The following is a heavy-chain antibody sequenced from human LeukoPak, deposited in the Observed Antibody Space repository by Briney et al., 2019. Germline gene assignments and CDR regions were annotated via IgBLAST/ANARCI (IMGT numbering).Heavy chain of an antibody. CDR1: GGTFSSYA. J-gene: IGHJ4*02. V-gene: IGHV1-69*13. CDR2: IIPIFGTA. D-gene: IGHD2-2*01. CDR3: ARMPGAYCSSTSCFDY. Sequence: ASVKVSCKASGGTFSSYAISWVRQAPGQGLEWMGGIIPIFGTANYAQKFQGRVTITADESTSTAYMELSSLRSEDTAVYYCARMPGAYCSSTSCFDYWGQGTLVTVSS.